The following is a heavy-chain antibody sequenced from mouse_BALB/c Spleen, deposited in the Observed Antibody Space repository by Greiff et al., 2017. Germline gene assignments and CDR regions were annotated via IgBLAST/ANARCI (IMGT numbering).Heavy chain of an antibody. CDR1: GFNIKDYY. CDR3: NAPYRYDEGYYFDY. D-gene: IGHD2-14*01. V-gene: IGHV14-4*02. J-gene: IGHJ2*01. Sequence: VQLKESGAELVRSGASVKLSCTASGFNIKDYYMHWVKQRPEHGLEWIGWIDPENGDTEYAPKFQGKATMTADTSSNTAYLQLSSLTSEDTAVYYCNAPYRYDEGYYFDYWGQGTTLTVSS. CDR2: IDPENGDT.